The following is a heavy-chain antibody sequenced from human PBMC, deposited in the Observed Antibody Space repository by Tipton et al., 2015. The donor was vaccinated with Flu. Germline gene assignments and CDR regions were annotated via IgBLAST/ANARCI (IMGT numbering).Heavy chain of an antibody. D-gene: IGHD2-2*02. CDR2: ISGSGGST. CDR3: AKVGCSSTSCYKGWYFDL. J-gene: IGHJ2*01. CDR1: GFTFSTYA. Sequence: SLRLSCAASGFTFSTYAMSWVRQAPGKGLEWVSAISGSGGSTYYADSVKGRFTISRDNSKNTLYLQMNSLRAEDTAVYYCAKVGCSSTSCYKGWYFDLWGRGTLVTVSS. V-gene: IGHV3-23*01.